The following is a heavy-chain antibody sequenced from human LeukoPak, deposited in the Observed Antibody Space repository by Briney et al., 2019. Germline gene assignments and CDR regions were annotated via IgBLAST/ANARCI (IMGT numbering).Heavy chain of an antibody. J-gene: IGHJ4*02. Sequence: ASVKVSCKASGYTSTSYYMHWVRQAPGQGLEWMGIINPSGGSTSYAQKFQGRVTMTRDTSTSTVYMELSSLRSEDTAVYYCAREPYCTNGVCYGRAFDYWGQGTLVTVSS. CDR2: INPSGGST. CDR3: AREPYCTNGVCYGRAFDY. V-gene: IGHV1-46*01. D-gene: IGHD2-8*01. CDR1: GYTSTSYY.